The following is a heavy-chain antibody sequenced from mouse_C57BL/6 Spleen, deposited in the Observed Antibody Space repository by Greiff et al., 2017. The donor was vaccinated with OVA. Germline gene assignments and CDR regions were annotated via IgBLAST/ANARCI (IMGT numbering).Heavy chain of an antibody. CDR2: IWSDGST. J-gene: IGHJ4*01. CDR1: GFSLTSYG. Sequence: VKLVESGPGLVAPSQSLSITCTVSGFSLTSYGVHWVRQPPGKGLEWLVVIWSDGSTTYNSALKSRLSISKDNSKSQVFLIMNSLQTDDTAMYYCARHDTTVVDAMDYWGQGTSVTVSS. D-gene: IGHD1-1*01. CDR3: ARHDTTVVDAMDY. V-gene: IGHV2-6-1*01.